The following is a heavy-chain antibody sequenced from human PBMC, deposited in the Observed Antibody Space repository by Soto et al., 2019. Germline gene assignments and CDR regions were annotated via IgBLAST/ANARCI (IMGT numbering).Heavy chain of an antibody. V-gene: IGHV4-59*01. J-gene: IGHJ6*03. Sequence: SETLSLTCTVSGGSISSYYWSWIRQPPGKGLEWIGYIYYSGSTNYNPSLKSRVTISVDTSKNQFSLKLSSVTAADTAVYYCARERYYDFWSGYSEGYYYYYMDVWGKGTTVTVSS. CDR3: ARERYYDFWSGYSEGYYYYYMDV. CDR1: GGSISSYY. CDR2: IYYSGST. D-gene: IGHD3-3*01.